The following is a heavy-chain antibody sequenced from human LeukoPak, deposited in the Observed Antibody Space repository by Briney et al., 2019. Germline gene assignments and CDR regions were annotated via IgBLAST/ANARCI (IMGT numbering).Heavy chain of an antibody. CDR2: ISGSSTYI. CDR3: ARGLYSSSPTGMDV. V-gene: IGHV3-21*01. J-gene: IGHJ6*02. Sequence: GGSLRLSCAASGFTFSSYSMIWVRQAPGKGLEWVAFISGSSTYIYYADSVKGRFTISRDSAKNSLYLQMNSLRADDTSVYYCARGLYSSSPTGMDVWGQGTTVTVSS. CDR1: GFTFSSYS. D-gene: IGHD6-13*01.